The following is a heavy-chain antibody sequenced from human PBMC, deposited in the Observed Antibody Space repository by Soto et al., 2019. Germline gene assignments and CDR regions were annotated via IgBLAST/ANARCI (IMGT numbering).Heavy chain of an antibody. J-gene: IGHJ5*02. D-gene: IGHD3-10*01. CDR3: ARVSYYGSGSYSWFDP. Sequence: ETLSLTCAASGGSISSSNWWSWVRQPPGKGLEWIGEIYHSGSTNYNPSLKSRVTISVDKSKNQFSLKLSSVTAADTAVYYCARVSYYGSGSYSWFDPWGQGTLVTVSS. CDR1: GGSISSSNW. CDR2: IYHSGST. V-gene: IGHV4-4*02.